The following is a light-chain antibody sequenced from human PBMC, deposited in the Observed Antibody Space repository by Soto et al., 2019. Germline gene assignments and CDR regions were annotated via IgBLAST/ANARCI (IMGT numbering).Light chain of an antibody. J-gene: IGLJ1*01. Sequence: QSLLTQPASVSGSPGQSITISCTGASSDVGNYNLVSWYQQHPGKAPKLMIYEVSKRPSGVSNRFSGSKSGNTASLTISGLQAEDEADYYCCSYAGSSTPLIFGTGTKDTVL. CDR3: CSYAGSSTPLI. V-gene: IGLV2-23*02. CDR2: EVS. CDR1: SSDVGNYNL.